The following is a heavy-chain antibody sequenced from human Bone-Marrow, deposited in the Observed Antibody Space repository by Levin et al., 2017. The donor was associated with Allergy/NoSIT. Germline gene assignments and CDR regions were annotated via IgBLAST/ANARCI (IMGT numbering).Heavy chain of an antibody. CDR2: VYYSGST. CDR1: GGSVSSDGYF. V-gene: IGHV4-61*08. CDR3: AKSPTLTGYYEWFDP. Sequence: GSLRLSCSVSGGSVSSDGYFWTWIRQSPGKGLEWIGYVYYSGSTNYNPSLKSRVTMSVDTSKNEFSLRLHSVTAADTAIYYCAKSPTLTGYYEWFDPWGQGTLVTVSS. J-gene: IGHJ5*02. D-gene: IGHD3-9*01.